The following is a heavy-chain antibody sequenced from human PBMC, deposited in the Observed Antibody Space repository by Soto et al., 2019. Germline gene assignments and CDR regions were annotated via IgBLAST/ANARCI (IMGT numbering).Heavy chain of an antibody. V-gene: IGHV4-34*01. CDR2: IHYRGGT. CDR3: ARYYYTILTAYYT. J-gene: IGHJ5*02. CDR1: DGFFSGYS. Sequence: SETLSLTCGANDGFFSGYSWTWIRQSPGKGLEWIGEIHYRGGTPYNPSLKSRATIEIDASKRQFTLTLRSVTAADTALYYCARYYYTILTAYYTWGQGTQVTVSS. D-gene: IGHD3-9*01.